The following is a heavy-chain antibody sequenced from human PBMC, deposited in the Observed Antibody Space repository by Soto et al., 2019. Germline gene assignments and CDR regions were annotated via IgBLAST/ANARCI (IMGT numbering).Heavy chain of an antibody. CDR2: INHSGST. Sequence: QVQLQQWAAGLLKPSETLSLTCAVYGGSFSGYYWSGIRQPPGKGLEWSGEINHSGSTNYNPSLKRRVTISVDTSKYRFSLKLSSVTAADTAVYYCARSSSYYYDSSGYYNGRYYFDYWGQGTLVTVSS. CDR3: ARSSSYYYDSSGYYNGRYYFDY. CDR1: GGSFSGYY. D-gene: IGHD3-22*01. J-gene: IGHJ4*02. V-gene: IGHV4-34*01.